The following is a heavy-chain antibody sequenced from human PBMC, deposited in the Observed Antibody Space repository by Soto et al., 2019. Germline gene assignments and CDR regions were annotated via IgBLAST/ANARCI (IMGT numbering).Heavy chain of an antibody. J-gene: IGHJ2*01. V-gene: IGHV3-30*18. CDR2: ISYDGNNK. CDR3: AKFIKPALGGQEWYLDL. Sequence: QVQLVESGGGVVEPGRSLRLSCVASGFTFSSYGMHWVRQAPGKGLEWVTVISYDGNNKYYTNSVKGRFTISRDDSQNTVFLQMNSLRAEDTALYYCAKFIKPALGGQEWYLDLWGRGTLVTVSS. D-gene: IGHD2-2*01. CDR1: GFTFSSYG.